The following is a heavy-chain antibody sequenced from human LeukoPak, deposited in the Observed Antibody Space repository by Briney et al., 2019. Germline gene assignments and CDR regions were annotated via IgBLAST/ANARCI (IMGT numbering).Heavy chain of an antibody. CDR3: AKVRSEVQDYYGSGSYYGNYFDY. D-gene: IGHD3-10*01. V-gene: IGHV3-23*01. J-gene: IGHJ4*02. CDR2: ISGSGGST. Sequence: PGGSLRLSCAASGFTFSSYAMSWVRQAPGKGLEWVSAISGSGGSTYYADSVKGRFTISRDNSKNTLYLQMNSLRAEDTAVYYCAKVRSEVQDYYGSGSYYGNYFDYWGQGTLVTVSS. CDR1: GFTFSSYA.